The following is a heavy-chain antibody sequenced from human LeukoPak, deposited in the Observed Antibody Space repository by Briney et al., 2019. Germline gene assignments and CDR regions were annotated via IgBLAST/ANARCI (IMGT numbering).Heavy chain of an antibody. V-gene: IGHV4-59*01. CDR1: GGSISGYY. Sequence: SETLSLTCTVSGGSISGYYWSWTRQPPGKGLEWIGYIYNSGSTNYNPSLKSRVTISLDTSRNQFSLRLSSVIAADTAVYYCARAWYSHGTFDHWGQGTLVTVSS. CDR3: ARAWYSHGTFDH. CDR2: IYNSGST. D-gene: IGHD5-18*01. J-gene: IGHJ4*02.